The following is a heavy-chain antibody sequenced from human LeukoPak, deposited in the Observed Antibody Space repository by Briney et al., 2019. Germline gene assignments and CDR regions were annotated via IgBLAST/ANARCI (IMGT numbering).Heavy chain of an antibody. J-gene: IGHJ4*02. V-gene: IGHV3-30*02. CDR1: GFTFSSYG. Sequence: GGSLRLXCAASGFTFSSYGMHWVRQAPGKGLEWVAFIRYDGSNKYYADSVKGRFTISRDNSKNTLYLQMNSLRAEDTAVYYCAKDLLGVYCTNGVCYQNYWGQGTLVTVSS. CDR3: AKDLLGVYCTNGVCYQNY. CDR2: IRYDGSNK. D-gene: IGHD2-8*01.